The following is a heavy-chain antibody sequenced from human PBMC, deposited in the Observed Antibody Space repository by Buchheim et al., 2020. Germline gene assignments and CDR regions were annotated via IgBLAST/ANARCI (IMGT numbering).Heavy chain of an antibody. CDR3: ARDAELMVYAIWLDY. V-gene: IGHV3-7*01. CDR2: IKQDGSEK. D-gene: IGHD2-8*01. CDR1: GFTFSSYW. J-gene: IGHJ4*02. Sequence: EVQLVESGGGLVQPGGSLRLSCAASGFTFSSYWMSWVRQAPGKGLEWVANIKQDGSEKYYVDSVKGRFTISRENAKNSLYLQMNSLRAEDTAVYYCARDAELMVYAIWLDYWGQGTL.